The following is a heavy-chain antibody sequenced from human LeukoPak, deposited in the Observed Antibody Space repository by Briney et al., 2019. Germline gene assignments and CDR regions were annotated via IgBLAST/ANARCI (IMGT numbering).Heavy chain of an antibody. D-gene: IGHD6-19*01. V-gene: IGHV3-21*01. CDR3: ARDASSSGLYFDY. CDR1: GFTFSSYS. CDR2: ISSSSSYI. Sequence: GGSLRLSCAASGFTFSSYSMNWVRQAPGKGLEWVSFISSSSSYIYYADSVKGRFTISRDNAKNSLYLQMNSLRAEDTAVYYCARDASSSGLYFDYWGQGTLVTVSS. J-gene: IGHJ4*02.